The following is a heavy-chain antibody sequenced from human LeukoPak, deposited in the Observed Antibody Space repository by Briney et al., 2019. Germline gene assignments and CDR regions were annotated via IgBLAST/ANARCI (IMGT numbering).Heavy chain of an antibody. J-gene: IGHJ4*02. CDR1: GGSISSSSYY. D-gene: IGHD3-10*01. V-gene: IGHV4-39*07. CDR2: IYYSGST. Sequence: SETLSLTCTVSGGSISSSSYYWGGIPQPPGKGLEWIGSIYYSGSTYYNPSLKSRVTISVDTSKNQFSLKLSSVTAADTAVYYCARESRGGSGSYYSGPADYWGQGTLVTVSS. CDR3: ARESRGGSGSYYSGPADY.